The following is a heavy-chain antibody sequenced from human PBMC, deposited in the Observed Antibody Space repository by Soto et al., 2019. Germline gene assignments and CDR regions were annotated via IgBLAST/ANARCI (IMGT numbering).Heavy chain of an antibody. V-gene: IGHV3-23*01. CDR2: VSGSGGIT. CDR3: AKFSATSVYDISSAPDY. J-gene: IGHJ4*02. D-gene: IGHD6-6*01. Sequence: EVQLLESGGGLVQPGGSLRLSCAASGFTFSNYAMTWVRQAPGKGLEWVSAVSGSGGITFYADSVRGRFTISRDNSKKTLYLQMNSLRAEDTAVYYCAKFSATSVYDISSAPDYWGQGTLVTVSS. CDR1: GFTFSNYA.